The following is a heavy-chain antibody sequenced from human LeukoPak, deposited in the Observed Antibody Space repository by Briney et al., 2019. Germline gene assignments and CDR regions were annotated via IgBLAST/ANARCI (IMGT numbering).Heavy chain of an antibody. CDR2: ISWNRGSI. J-gene: IGHJ4*02. Sequence: PGRSLRLSCAASGFTFDDYAMHWVRQAPGKGLEWVSGISWNRGSIDYADSVKGRFIISRDNAKNFLYLQMNSLRAEDTALYYCAKGTMLTGPVYFDYWGLGTLVTVSS. CDR1: GFTFDDYA. V-gene: IGHV3-9*01. CDR3: AKGTMLTGPVYFDY. D-gene: IGHD3-9*01.